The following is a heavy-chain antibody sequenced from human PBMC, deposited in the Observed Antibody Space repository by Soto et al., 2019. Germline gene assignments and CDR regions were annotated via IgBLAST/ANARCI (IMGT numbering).Heavy chain of an antibody. CDR1: GFTFSSYP. D-gene: IGHD1-1*01. J-gene: IGHJ5*02. Sequence: QVQLVESGGGVVQSGRSLRLSCAASGFTFSSYPMNWVRQAPGKGLEWVAVISYDETSKYYADSVKGRFTISSDNSKNTLYLQMKSLRDEDKAVYYCVRCWGTGDGSNFGYNRLDPWGQGTLVTVSS. CDR2: ISYDETSK. V-gene: IGHV3-30-3*01. CDR3: VRCWGTGDGSNFGYNRLDP.